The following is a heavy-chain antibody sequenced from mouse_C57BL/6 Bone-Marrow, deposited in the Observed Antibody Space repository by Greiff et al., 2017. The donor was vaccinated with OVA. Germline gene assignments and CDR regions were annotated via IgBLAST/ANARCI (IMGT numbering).Heavy chain of an antibody. CDR3: TSYGNCDY. J-gene: IGHJ2*01. Sequence: VHVKQSGAELVRPGASVKLSCTASGFNIKDDYMHWVKQRPEQGLEWIGWLDPENGDTESASKFQGKATITADTSSNTAYLQLSSLTSEDTAVYYCTSYGNCDYWGQGTTLTVSS. CDR2: LDPENGDT. D-gene: IGHD2-1*01. CDR1: GFNIKDDY. V-gene: IGHV14-4*01.